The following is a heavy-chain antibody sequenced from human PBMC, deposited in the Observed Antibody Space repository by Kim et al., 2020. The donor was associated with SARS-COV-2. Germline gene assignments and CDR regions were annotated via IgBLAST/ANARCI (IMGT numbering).Heavy chain of an antibody. Sequence: LKSRVTISVDTSKNQFSLKLSSVTAADTAVYYCARGTTVVTPVLLYYFDYWGQGTLVTVSS. J-gene: IGHJ4*02. D-gene: IGHD2-21*02. V-gene: IGHV4-34*01. CDR3: ARGTTVVTPVLLYYFDY.